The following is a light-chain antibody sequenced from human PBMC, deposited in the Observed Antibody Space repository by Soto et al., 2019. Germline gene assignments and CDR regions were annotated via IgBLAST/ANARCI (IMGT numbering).Light chain of an antibody. CDR2: ATS. J-gene: IGKJ1*01. CDR3: QQYNSYSWT. V-gene: IGKV1-39*01. CDR1: QSISSY. Sequence: DIQMTQSPSSLSASVGDRVTITCRASQSISSYLNWYQQKPGKAPKLLIYATSSLQSGVPSRFSGSGSGTDFTLTISSLQPEDFAIYYCQQYNSYSWTFGQGTKVEIK.